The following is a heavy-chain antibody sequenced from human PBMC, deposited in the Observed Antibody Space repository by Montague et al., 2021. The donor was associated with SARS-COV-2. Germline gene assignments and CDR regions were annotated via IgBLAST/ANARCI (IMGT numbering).Heavy chain of an antibody. J-gene: IGHJ4*02. CDR2: VSVCGST. D-gene: IGHD6-13*01. V-gene: IGHV4-4*07. CDR1: GDSISNFY. Sequence: SETLSLTCTVSGDSISNFYWSWIRQPAGKGLEWTGRVSVCGSTNYNPSLNSRVTMSVDTSKKQFSLRLSPVTAADTAVYYCARDVVAAPGTFDYWGQGTLVTVSS. CDR3: ARDVVAAPGTFDY.